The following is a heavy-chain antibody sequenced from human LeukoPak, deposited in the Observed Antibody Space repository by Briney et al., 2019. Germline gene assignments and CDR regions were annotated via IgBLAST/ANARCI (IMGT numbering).Heavy chain of an antibody. Sequence: GESLKISCKGSGYSFTSNWIGWVRQMPGKGLEWMGIIYPGDSDTRYSPSFQGQVTISADKSISTAYLQWSSLKASDTAMYYCASAYYSGSGSYYNAFDIWGQGTMVTVSS. V-gene: IGHV5-51*01. CDR2: IYPGDSDT. CDR1: GYSFTSNW. J-gene: IGHJ3*02. D-gene: IGHD3-10*01. CDR3: ASAYYSGSGSYYNAFDI.